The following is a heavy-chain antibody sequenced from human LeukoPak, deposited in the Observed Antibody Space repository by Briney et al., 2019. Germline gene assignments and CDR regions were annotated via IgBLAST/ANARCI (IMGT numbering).Heavy chain of an antibody. D-gene: IGHD6-19*01. V-gene: IGHV4-59*08. J-gene: IGHJ4*02. CDR2: IYYSGST. CDR1: GGSMSPYY. CDR3: ARAVSGRFDY. Sequence: SETLSLTCTVSGGSMSPYYWGWIRQPPGKGLEWTGYIYYSGSTNYNPSLNSRVTISVDTSKNQFSLRLSSVTAADTAIYYCARAVSGRFDYWGQGTLVTVSS.